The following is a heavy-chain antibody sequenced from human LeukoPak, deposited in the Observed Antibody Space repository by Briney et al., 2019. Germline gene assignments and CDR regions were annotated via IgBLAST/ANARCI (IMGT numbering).Heavy chain of an antibody. Sequence: ASVKVSCKASGYTFTSYYMRWVRQAPGQGLEWMGIINPSGGSTSYAQKFQGRVTMTRDTSTSTVYMELSSLRSEDTAVYYCARDTYGYCSSTSCYTNAFDIWGQGTMVTVSS. CDR2: INPSGGST. CDR1: GYTFTSYY. V-gene: IGHV1-46*01. CDR3: ARDTYGYCSSTSCYTNAFDI. D-gene: IGHD2-2*02. J-gene: IGHJ3*02.